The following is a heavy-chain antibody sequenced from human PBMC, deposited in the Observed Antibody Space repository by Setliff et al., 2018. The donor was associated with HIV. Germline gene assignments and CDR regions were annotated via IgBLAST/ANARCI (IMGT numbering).Heavy chain of an antibody. V-gene: IGHV1-18*01. Sequence: ASVKVSCNASGYTFINYHITWVRQAPGQGLEWVGSISASSVNTNYTQGRVTMTTDISTSTAYMELRSLRSADSAVYYCARVPVSNYYYYMDVWGKGTTVTVSS. CDR3: ARVPVSNYYYYMDV. J-gene: IGHJ6*03. CDR1: GYTFINYH. CDR2: ISASSVNT.